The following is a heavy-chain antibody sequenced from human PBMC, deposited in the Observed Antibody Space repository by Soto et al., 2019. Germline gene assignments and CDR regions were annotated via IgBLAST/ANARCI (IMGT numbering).Heavy chain of an antibody. CDR3: ARSYYGSGYYYMDV. J-gene: IGHJ6*03. V-gene: IGHV4-39*01. D-gene: IGHD3-10*01. CDR2: IYYSGST. Sequence: QLQLQESGPGLVKPSETLSLTCTVSGGSISSSSYYWGWIRQPPGKGLEWIGSIYYSGSTYYNPSLKSRVTISVDTSKTQFSLKLSSVTAADTAVYYCARSYYGSGYYYMDVWGKGTTVTVSS. CDR1: GGSISSSSYY.